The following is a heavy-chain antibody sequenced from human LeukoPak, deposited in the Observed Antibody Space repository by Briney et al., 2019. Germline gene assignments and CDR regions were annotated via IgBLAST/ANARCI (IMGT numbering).Heavy chain of an antibody. J-gene: IGHJ6*03. V-gene: IGHV1-69*01. D-gene: IGHD6-6*01. CDR2: IIPIFGTA. CDR1: GGTFSSYA. Sequence: SVKVSCKASGGTFSSYAISWVRQAPGQGLEWMGGIIPIFGTANYAQKFQGRVTITADESTSTAYMELSSLRSEDTAVYYCARGASSSAFYYYYYMDVWGKGTTVTVSS. CDR3: ARGASSSAFYYYYYMDV.